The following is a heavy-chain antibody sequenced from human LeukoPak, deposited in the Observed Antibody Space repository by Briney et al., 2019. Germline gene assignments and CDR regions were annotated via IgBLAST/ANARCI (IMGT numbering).Heavy chain of an antibody. CDR3: AKDRNAYSSGWYVY. Sequence: GRSLRLSCAASGFTFSSYGMHWVRQAPGKGLEWVAVISYDGSNKYYADSVKGRFTISRDNSKNTLYLQMNSLRAEDTAVYYCAKDRNAYSSGWYVYWGQGTLVTVSS. J-gene: IGHJ4*02. D-gene: IGHD6-19*01. CDR1: GFTFSSYG. CDR2: ISYDGSNK. V-gene: IGHV3-30*18.